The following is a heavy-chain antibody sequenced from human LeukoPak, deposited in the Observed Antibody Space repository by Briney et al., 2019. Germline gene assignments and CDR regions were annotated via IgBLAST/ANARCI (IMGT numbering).Heavy chain of an antibody. D-gene: IGHD3-22*01. J-gene: IGHJ4*02. CDR1: GFTFSAYR. Sequence: GGSLRLSCAASGFTFSAYRMDWVRQAPGKGLEWVSSISSSSSYIYYADSLKGRFTISRDNAKNSLYLQVNSLRAEDTAAYYCARGPAIYDTSGYYFPEYWGQGTVVTVSS. CDR3: ARGPAIYDTSGYYFPEY. CDR2: ISSSSSYI. V-gene: IGHV3-21*01.